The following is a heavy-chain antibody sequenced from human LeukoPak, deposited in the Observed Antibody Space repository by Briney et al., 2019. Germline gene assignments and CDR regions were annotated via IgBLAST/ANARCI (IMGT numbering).Heavy chain of an antibody. CDR2: ISGSGGSR. J-gene: IGHJ4*02. D-gene: IGHD4-17*01. Sequence: GGSLRLSCAASGFTFTNYGMSWVRQAPGKGLGWVSTISGSGGSRHYADFVKGRFTISRDNFKNTVSLQMNSLRAEDTAVYYCAKDLPDYGDYEVGYWGQGTLVTVSS. CDR1: GFTFTNYG. V-gene: IGHV3-23*01. CDR3: AKDLPDYGDYEVGY.